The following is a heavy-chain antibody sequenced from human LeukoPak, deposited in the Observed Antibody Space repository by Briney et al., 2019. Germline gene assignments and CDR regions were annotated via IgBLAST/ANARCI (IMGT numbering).Heavy chain of an antibody. J-gene: IGHJ4*02. CDR3: ATVWYDYVWGSYRYNDY. CDR1: GYTLTELS. D-gene: IGHD3-16*02. Sequence: ASVEVSCKVSGYTLTELSMHWVRQAPGKGLEWMGGFDPEDGETIYAQKFQGRVTMTEDTSTDTAYMELSSLRSEDTAVYYCATVWYDYVWGSYRYNDYWGQGTLVTVSS. V-gene: IGHV1-24*01. CDR2: FDPEDGET.